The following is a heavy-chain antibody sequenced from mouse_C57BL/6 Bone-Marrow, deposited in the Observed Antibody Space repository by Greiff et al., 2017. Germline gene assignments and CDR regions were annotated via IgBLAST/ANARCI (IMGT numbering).Heavy chain of an antibody. Sequence: EVQVVESGGGLVKPGGSLKLSCAASGFTFSSYAMTWVRQTPEKRLEWVATISDGGSYTYYPDNVKGRFTISRDNAKNNLYLQMSHLKSEDTAMYYCARVYYDYDVYAMDYWGQGTSVTVSS. D-gene: IGHD2-4*01. CDR1: GFTFSSYA. J-gene: IGHJ4*01. CDR3: ARVYYDYDVYAMDY. CDR2: ISDGGSYT. V-gene: IGHV5-4*01.